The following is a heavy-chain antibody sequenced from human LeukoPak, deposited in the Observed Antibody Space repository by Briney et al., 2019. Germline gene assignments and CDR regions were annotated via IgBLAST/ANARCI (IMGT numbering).Heavy chain of an antibody. J-gene: IGHJ4*02. CDR3: ARLTFGVVTPDDY. CDR2: IIPIFGTA. V-gene: IGHV1-69*05. D-gene: IGHD3-3*01. CDR1: GGTFSSYA. Sequence: ASVKVSCKASGGTFSSYAISWVRQAPGQGLEWMGGIIPIFGTANYAQKFQGRVTITTDESTSTAYMELSSLRSDDTAVYYCARLTFGVVTPDDYWGQGTLVTVSS.